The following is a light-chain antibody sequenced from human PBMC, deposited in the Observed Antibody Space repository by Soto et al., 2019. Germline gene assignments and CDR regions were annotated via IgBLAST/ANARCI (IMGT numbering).Light chain of an antibody. Sequence: DIQMTQSPSILSAYVGDGVTIACRASQSVTLWLTWYQQKPGKATKLLLYKASTLESGVPSRFSGNGSETDFTLTISSLQPDDIGTYYCQQYNSYPYTCGQGTKLEIK. CDR2: KAS. CDR3: QQYNSYPYT. CDR1: QSVTLW. V-gene: IGKV1-5*03. J-gene: IGKJ2*01.